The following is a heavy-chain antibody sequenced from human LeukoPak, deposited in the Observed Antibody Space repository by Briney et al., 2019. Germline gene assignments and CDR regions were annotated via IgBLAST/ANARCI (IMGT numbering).Heavy chain of an antibody. CDR2: INSDGRST. CDR3: ARNSNGMSN. D-gene: IGHD2-8*01. V-gene: IGHV3-74*01. Sequence: GGSLRLSCVASGFTFTNYGMMWVRQAPGKGLVWVSYINSDGRSTTYAGSVKGRFTISRDNAKNTLYLQMSSLGAEDTAMYYCARNSNGMSNWGQGTLVIVSS. J-gene: IGHJ4*02. CDR1: GFTFTNYG.